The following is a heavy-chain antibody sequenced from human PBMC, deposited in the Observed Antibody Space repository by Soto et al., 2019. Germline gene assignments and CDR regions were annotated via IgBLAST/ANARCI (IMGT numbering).Heavy chain of an antibody. J-gene: IGHJ4*02. CDR1: RGTFTNYA. CDR3: ARDRAGYYSHFVY. Sequence: QVYLVQSGAEVKKPGSSVKVSCKALRGTFTNYAFSGVRQAPGQGLEWMGGIMPFFGSGNYAQKFQGRINITADESTSSVYLELTSLRSEDTAVYYCARDRAGYYSHFVYWGQGTLVTVSS. D-gene: IGHD3-22*01. V-gene: IGHV1-69*01. CDR2: IMPFFGSG.